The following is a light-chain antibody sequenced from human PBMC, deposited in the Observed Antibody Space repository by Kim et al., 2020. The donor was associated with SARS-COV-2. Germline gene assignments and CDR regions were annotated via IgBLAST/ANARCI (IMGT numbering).Light chain of an antibody. V-gene: IGLV6-57*03. Sequence: GNTVTISCTRSSGSIASNHVQWYQQRPGSAPTTVIYADNQRPSGVPARFSGSIDSSSNSASLTISGLKTEDEADYYCQSYDSSNVVFGGGTQLTVL. CDR2: ADN. CDR3: QSYDSSNVV. CDR1: SGSIASNH. J-gene: IGLJ2*01.